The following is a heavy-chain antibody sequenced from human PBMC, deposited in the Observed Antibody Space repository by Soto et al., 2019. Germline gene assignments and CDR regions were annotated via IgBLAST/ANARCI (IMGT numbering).Heavy chain of an antibody. V-gene: IGHV1-69*01. CDR1: GGTFSRYA. CDR2: IIPIFGTA. J-gene: IGHJ5*02. Sequence: QVQLVQSGAEVKKPGSSVKVSCKASGGTFSRYAISWVRQAPGQGLEWMGGIIPIFGTANYAQKFQGRVTITADESTSTAYMELSSLRSEDTAVYYCVPEFWIGYYDLSNWFDPWGQGTLVTVSS. D-gene: IGHD3-3*01. CDR3: VPEFWIGYYDLSNWFDP.